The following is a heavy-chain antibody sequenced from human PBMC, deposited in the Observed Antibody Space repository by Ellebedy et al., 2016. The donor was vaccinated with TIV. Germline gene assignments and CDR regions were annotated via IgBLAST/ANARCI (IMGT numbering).Heavy chain of an antibody. CDR3: ARVIGYRYGLGNTGDYYYYGMDV. D-gene: IGHD5-18*01. CDR2: INPNSGGT. V-gene: IGHV1-2*02. Sequence: ASVKVSCKASGYTFTGYYMHWVRQAPGQGLEWMGWINPNSGGTNSAQKFQGRVTMTRDTSISTAYMELSRLRSEDTAVYYCARVIGYRYGLGNTGDYYYYGMDVWGQGTTVTVSS. J-gene: IGHJ6*02. CDR1: GYTFTGYY.